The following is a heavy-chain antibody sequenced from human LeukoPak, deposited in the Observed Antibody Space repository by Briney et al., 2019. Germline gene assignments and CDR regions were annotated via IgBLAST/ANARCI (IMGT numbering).Heavy chain of an antibody. J-gene: IGHJ4*02. V-gene: IGHV1-2*06. D-gene: IGHD6-19*01. Sequence: ASVNVSCTASGYTFTGYYMHWVRQAPGQGLEWMGRINPNSGGTNYAQKFQGRVTMTRDTSISTAYMELSRLRSDDTAVYYCARVGYSSGWYSNFPLSYFDYWGQGTLVTVSS. CDR3: ARVGYSSGWYSNFPLSYFDY. CDR2: INPNSGGT. CDR1: GYTFTGYY.